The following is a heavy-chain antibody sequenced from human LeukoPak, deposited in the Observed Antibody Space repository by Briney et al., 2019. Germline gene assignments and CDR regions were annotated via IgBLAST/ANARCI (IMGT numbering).Heavy chain of an antibody. Sequence: GGSLRLPCAASGFTFSSYTMNCVRQAPGKGLEWVSSISSSSIFSPIISSSFNIFYADSMKGRFTISRDNAKNSLYLQMNSLRAEDTAVYYCARDEGAWGSFDFRGQGTLVTVSS. CDR3: ARDEGAWGSFDF. D-gene: IGHD3-16*01. J-gene: IGHJ4*02. CDR2: ISSSSIFSPIISSSFNI. V-gene: IGHV3-21*01. CDR1: GFTFSSYT.